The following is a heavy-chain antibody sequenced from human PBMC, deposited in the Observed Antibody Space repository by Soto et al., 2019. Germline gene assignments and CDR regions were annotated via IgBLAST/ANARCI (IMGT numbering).Heavy chain of an antibody. CDR1: GYTFTGYT. J-gene: IGHJ6*02. D-gene: IGHD3-22*01. V-gene: IGHV1-2*02. CDR2: INPNSGGT. Sequence: ASVKVSCKTSGYTFTGYTMHWVRQAPGQGLEWMGWINPNSGGTNYAQKFQGRVTMTRDTSISTAYMELSRLRSDDTAVYYCARSITVIVVVWIYGMDVGGQGTTVTVSS. CDR3: ARSITVIVVVWIYGMDV.